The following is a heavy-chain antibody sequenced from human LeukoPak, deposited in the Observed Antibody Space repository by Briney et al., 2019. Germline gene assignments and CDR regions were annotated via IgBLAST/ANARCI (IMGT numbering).Heavy chain of an antibody. CDR2: ISGSSNYI. CDR3: ARDGYGDYYFDY. Sequence: GRSLRLSCAASGFTFNSDSMNWVRQAPGKGREWGLFISGSSNYIYYADSVKGRFTISRDSAEKSLYLQMNSLRAEDTAVYYCARDGYGDYYFDYWGQGTLVTVSS. J-gene: IGHJ4*02. V-gene: IGHV3-21*01. D-gene: IGHD4-17*01. CDR1: GFTFNSDS.